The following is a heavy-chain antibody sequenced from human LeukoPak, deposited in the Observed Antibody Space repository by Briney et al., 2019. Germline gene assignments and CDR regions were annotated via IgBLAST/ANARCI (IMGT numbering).Heavy chain of an antibody. V-gene: IGHV4-34*01. Sequence: SETLSLTCAVYGGSFSGYYWSWIRQPPGKGLEWIGEINHSGSTNYNPSLKSRVTISVDTSKNQFSLKLSSVTAADTAVYYCGRGGAMVRGVIKRFSMDVWGKGATVTVSS. CDR3: GRGGAMVRGVIKRFSMDV. J-gene: IGHJ6*04. CDR1: GGSFSGYY. CDR2: INHSGST. D-gene: IGHD3-10*01.